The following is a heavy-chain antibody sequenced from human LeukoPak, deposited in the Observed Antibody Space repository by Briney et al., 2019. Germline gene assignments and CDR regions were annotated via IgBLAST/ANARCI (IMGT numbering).Heavy chain of an antibody. V-gene: IGHV3-7*01. J-gene: IGHJ4*02. CDR2: IKQDGSEK. D-gene: IGHD6-13*01. Sequence: GGSLRLSCAASGFTFSTYWMSWVRQAPGKGLEWVANIKQDGSEKYYIDSVKGRFTISRDNAKNSLYLQMNSLRAEDTAMYYCARDSAGNDYWGQGTQVTVSS. CDR3: ARDSAGNDY. CDR1: GFTFSTYW.